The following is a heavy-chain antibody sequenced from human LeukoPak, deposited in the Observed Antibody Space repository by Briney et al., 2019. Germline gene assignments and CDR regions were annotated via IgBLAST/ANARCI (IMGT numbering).Heavy chain of an antibody. CDR3: ASVVTGTTFAFDI. CDR1: SGSISSYY. Sequence: PSETLSLTCTVSSGSISSYYWSWIRQPPGKGLEWIGYIYYSGSTNYNPSLKSRVTISVDTSKNQFSLKLSSVTAADTAVYYCASVVTGTTFAFDIWGQGTMVTVSS. V-gene: IGHV4-59*01. D-gene: IGHD1-7*01. CDR2: IYYSGST. J-gene: IGHJ3*02.